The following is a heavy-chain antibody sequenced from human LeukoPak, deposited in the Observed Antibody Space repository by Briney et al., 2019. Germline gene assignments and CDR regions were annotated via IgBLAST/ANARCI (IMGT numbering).Heavy chain of an antibody. D-gene: IGHD1-1*01. Sequence: PGGSVSLSCAACVYLFKKFALDWARQATGKGLEWISRIGPSGVTRYYADSVKGRFTLSRDNSKNSLYLQMNSLRAEDTALYYCARQLNLDYWGQGTLVTVSS. V-gene: IGHV3-23*01. CDR2: IGPSGVTR. CDR1: VYLFKKFA. CDR3: ARQLNLDY. J-gene: IGHJ4*02.